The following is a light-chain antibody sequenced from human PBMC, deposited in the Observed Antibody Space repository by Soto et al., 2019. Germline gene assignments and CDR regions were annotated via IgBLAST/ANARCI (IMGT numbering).Light chain of an antibody. V-gene: IGLV1-44*01. CDR1: SSDIGSNT. CDR2: SNN. CDR3: ATWGDSLLGWV. Sequence: QSVLTQPPSASGTPGQSVTISCSGSSSDIGSNTVNWYQQLPGTAPKLLIYSNNQRASGVPDRFSGSKSGTSASLAISGLQSEDEADYYCATWGDSLLGWVFGGGTKLT. J-gene: IGLJ3*02.